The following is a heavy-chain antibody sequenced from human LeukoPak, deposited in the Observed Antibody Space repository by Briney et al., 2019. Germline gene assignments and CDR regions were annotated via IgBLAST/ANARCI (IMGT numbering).Heavy chain of an antibody. Sequence: GRSLRLSCAASGFTFSSYAMHWVRQAPGKGLEWVAVISYDGSNKYYADSVKGRFTISRDNSKNTLYLQMNSLRAEDTAVYYCARDSPVGAGGMDVWGQGTTVTVSS. V-gene: IGHV3-30*04. CDR3: ARDSPVGAGGMDV. D-gene: IGHD1-26*01. CDR2: ISYDGSNK. J-gene: IGHJ6*02. CDR1: GFTFSSYA.